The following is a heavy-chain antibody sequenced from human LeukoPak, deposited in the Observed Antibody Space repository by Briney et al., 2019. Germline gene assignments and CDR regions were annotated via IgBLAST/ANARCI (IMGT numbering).Heavy chain of an antibody. J-gene: IGHJ4*02. CDR3: ASHIYRGPFDY. D-gene: IGHD3-10*01. CDR2: IYDSGST. V-gene: IGHV4-39*01. Sequence: PSETLSLTCTVSGGSTSSRSNYWGWIRQPPGKGLEWIGSIYDSGSTYYNPSLKSRVTISVDTSKNQFSLRLSSVTAADTAVYYCASHIYRGPFDYWGQGTLVTVSS. CDR1: GGSTSSRSNY.